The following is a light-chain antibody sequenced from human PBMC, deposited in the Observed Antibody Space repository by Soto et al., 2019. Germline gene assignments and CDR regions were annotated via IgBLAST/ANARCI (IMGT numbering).Light chain of an antibody. CDR3: QQYDSYSWT. CDR2: APS. V-gene: IGKV1-5*01. CDR1: QRISTR. J-gene: IGKJ1*01. Sequence: DIQTTPSPSTVSASVGDTVPITCRARQRISTRLAWYQQKARTAPQVPIYAPSRSERGVSSTISGSGCGTGFTLTISSLRPDDFASYYRQQYDSYSWTFGQGTKVDIK.